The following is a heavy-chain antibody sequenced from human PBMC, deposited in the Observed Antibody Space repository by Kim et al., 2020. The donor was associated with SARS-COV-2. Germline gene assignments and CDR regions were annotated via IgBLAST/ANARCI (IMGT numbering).Heavy chain of an antibody. CDR3: ARSRPVDYGDYAYYYGMDV. J-gene: IGHJ6*02. CDR2: MNPNSGNT. V-gene: IGHV1-8*01. CDR1: GYTFTSYD. Sequence: ASVKVSCKASGYTFTSYDINWVRQATGQGLEWMGWMNPNSGNTGYAQKFQGRVTMTRNTSISTAYMELSSLRSEDTAVYYCARSRPVDYGDYAYYYGMDVWGQGTTVTVSS. D-gene: IGHD4-17*01.